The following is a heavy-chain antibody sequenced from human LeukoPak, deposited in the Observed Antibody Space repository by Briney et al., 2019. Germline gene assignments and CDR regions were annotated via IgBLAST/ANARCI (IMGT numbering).Heavy chain of an antibody. V-gene: IGHV3-30-3*01. CDR1: GFTLNNYA. CDR2: ISYDGSNK. D-gene: IGHD5-12*01. CDR3: ARDLGYGGCY. Sequence: GGSLRLSCAASGFTLNNYAMSWVRQAPGKGLEWVAVISYDGSNKYYADSVKGRFTISRDNSKNTLYLQMNSLRAEDTAVYYCARDLGYGGCYWGQGTLVTVSS. J-gene: IGHJ4*02.